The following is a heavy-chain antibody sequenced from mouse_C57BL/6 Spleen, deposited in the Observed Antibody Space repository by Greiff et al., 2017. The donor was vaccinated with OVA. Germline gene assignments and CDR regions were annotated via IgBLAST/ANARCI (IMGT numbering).Heavy chain of an antibody. CDR1: GYTFTDYN. CDR3: ARHYGYDEDAMDY. D-gene: IGHD2-2*01. Sequence: VHVKQSGPELVKPGASVKMSCKASGYTFTDYNMHWVKQSHGKSLEWIGYINPNNGGTSYNQKFKGKATLTVNKSSSTAYMELRSLTSEDSAVYYCARHYGYDEDAMDYWGQGTSVTVSS. J-gene: IGHJ4*01. V-gene: IGHV1-22*01. CDR2: INPNNGGT.